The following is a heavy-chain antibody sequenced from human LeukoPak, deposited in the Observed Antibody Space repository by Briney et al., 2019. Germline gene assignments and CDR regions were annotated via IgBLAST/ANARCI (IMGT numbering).Heavy chain of an antibody. CDR3: ARDWSSSSDYYYYYMDV. J-gene: IGHJ6*03. CDR1: GGSISSYY. Sequence: PSETLSLTCTVSGGSISSYYWSWIRQPAGKGLEWIGRIYTSRSTNYNPSLKSRVTMSVDTSKNQFSLKLSSVTAADTAVYYCARDWSSSSDYYYYYMDVWGKGTTVTVSS. D-gene: IGHD6-6*01. CDR2: IYTSRST. V-gene: IGHV4-4*07.